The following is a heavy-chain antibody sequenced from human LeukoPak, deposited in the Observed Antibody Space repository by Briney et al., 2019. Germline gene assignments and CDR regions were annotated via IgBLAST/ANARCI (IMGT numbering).Heavy chain of an antibody. CDR1: TNYA. CDR3: ATFSSSWHDAFDV. D-gene: IGHD6-13*01. J-gene: IGHJ3*01. V-gene: IGHV1-8*02. Sequence: TNYAINWVRQATGHGLEWMGWMNPNSGDTAYAQKFQGRVTMTRNTSISTVYMQLSNLRCEDMALYYCATFSSSWHDAFDVWGQGARVTVSS. CDR2: MNPNSGDT.